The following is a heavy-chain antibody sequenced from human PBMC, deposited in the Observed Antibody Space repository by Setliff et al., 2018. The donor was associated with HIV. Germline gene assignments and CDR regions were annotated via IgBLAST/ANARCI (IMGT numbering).Heavy chain of an antibody. J-gene: IGHJ3*01. V-gene: IGHV1-69*06. D-gene: IGHD6-19*01. CDR3: ARDRSGIAVAAPDAFDV. Sequence: SVKVSCKASGGSFRNYAINWVRQAPGQGLEWMGGIIPLLGTPNYAHKFQGRVTITADKYSSTVYMELSSLRSEDSAVFYCARDRSGIAVAAPDAFDVWGQGTTVTVSS. CDR2: IIPLLGTP. CDR1: GGSFRNYA.